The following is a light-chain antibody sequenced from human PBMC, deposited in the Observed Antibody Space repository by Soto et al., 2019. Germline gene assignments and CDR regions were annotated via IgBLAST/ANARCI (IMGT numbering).Light chain of an antibody. J-gene: IGKJ5*01. CDR2: GAS. V-gene: IGKV3-20*01. CDR1: QSVSSSY. Sequence: EIVLTQSPGTLSLSPGERATLSCRASQSVSSSYLAWYQQKPGQAPRLLIYGASSRATGIPDRFSGSWSGTDFTLTISRLEPEDFAVYYCHQYGSSPPITFGQGTRLEIK. CDR3: HQYGSSPPIT.